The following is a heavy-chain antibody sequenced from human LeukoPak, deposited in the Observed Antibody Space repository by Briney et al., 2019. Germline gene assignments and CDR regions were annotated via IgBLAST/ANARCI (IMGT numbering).Heavy chain of an antibody. V-gene: IGHV3-48*02. D-gene: IGHD6-13*01. Sequence: PGGSLGVLCVASQLIFNSYSMNWVRQAPGKGLEWLSYIRSGSSRVHYAASVKGQFTISRENAKSSLYLQMNSLRDEDTAVYYCACRLKQLPGDWYFDLCGRGTLVTVSS. J-gene: IGHJ2*01. CDR1: QLIFNSYS. CDR2: IRSGSSRV. CDR3: ACRLKQLPGDWYFDL.